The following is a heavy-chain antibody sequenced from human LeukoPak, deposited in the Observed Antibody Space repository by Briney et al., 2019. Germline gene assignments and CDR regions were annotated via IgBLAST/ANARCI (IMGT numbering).Heavy chain of an antibody. V-gene: IGHV3-23*01. CDR1: GFMFSSYS. D-gene: IGHD2-15*01. CDR3: AKDRLYCSGGSCYILGEFDY. J-gene: IGHJ4*02. CDR2: ISGSGGST. Sequence: PGGSLRLSCAASGFMFSSYSMNWVRQAPGKGLEWVSAISGSGGSTYYADSVKGGFTISRDNSKNTLYLQMNRLRDEGTAVYYCAKDRLYCSGGSCYILGEFDYWGQGTLVTVSS.